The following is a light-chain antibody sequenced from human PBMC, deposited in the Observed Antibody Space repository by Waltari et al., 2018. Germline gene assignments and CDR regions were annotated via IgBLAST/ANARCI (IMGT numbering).Light chain of an antibody. J-gene: IGLJ1*01. CDR1: SSDVGGYNF. V-gene: IGLV2-14*03. CDR2: YVS. Sequence: QSALTQPASVSGSPGQSITISCTGTSSDVGGYNFVSWYQQYPDKAPKLMIFYVSNRRSVVSSLFSGSKSGNTASLTISGLQAEDEAEYYCSSYTSSTTLYVFGTGTKVTVL. CDR3: SSYTSSTTLYV.